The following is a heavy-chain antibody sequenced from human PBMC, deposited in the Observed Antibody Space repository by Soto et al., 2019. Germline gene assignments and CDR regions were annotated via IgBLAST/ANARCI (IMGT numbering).Heavy chain of an antibody. J-gene: IGHJ6*02. V-gene: IGHV1-69*02. CDR2: IIPILGIA. D-gene: IGHD6-13*01. Sequence: QVQLVQSGAEVKKPGSSVKVSCKASGGTFSSYTISWVRQAPGQGLEWMGRIIPILGIANYAQKFQGRVTITADKSTSTAYMELSSLGSEDTAVYYCARGGAAAGSGMDVWGQGTTVTVSS. CDR1: GGTFSSYT. CDR3: ARGGAAAGSGMDV.